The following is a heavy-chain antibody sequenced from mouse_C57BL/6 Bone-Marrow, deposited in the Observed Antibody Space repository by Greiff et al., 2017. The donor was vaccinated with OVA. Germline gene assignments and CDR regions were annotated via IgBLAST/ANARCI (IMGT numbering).Heavy chain of an antibody. CDR1: GFTFSSYA. J-gene: IGHJ3*01. CDR3: VSWDWCAY. V-gene: IGHV5-4*03. D-gene: IGHD4-1*01. CDR2: ISDGGSYT. Sequence: EVMLVESGGGLVKPGGSLKLSCAASGFTFSSYAMSWVRQTPDKRLEWVATISDGGSYTYYPGNVKGRFTISRDNAKNNLYLQMRHLKSEDTAMYDGVSWDWCAYWGQGTLVTVSA.